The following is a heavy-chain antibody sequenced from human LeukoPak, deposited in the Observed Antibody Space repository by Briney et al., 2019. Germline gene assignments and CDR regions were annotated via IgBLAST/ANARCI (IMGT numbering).Heavy chain of an antibody. CDR1: GGSISSGDYY. CDR3: ARVDPYYYDSSGYPYFDY. J-gene: IGHJ4*02. D-gene: IGHD3-22*01. Sequence: SQTLSLTCTVSGGSISSGDYYWSWIRQPPGKGLEWIGYIYYSGSTYYNPSLKSRVTISVDTSKNQFSLKLSSVTAADTAVYYCARVDPYYYDSSGYPYFDYWGQGTLVTVSS. V-gene: IGHV4-30-4*01. CDR2: IYYSGST.